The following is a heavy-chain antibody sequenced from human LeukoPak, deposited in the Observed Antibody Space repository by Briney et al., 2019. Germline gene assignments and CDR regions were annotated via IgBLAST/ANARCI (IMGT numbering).Heavy chain of an antibody. CDR1: GFTFSSYA. Sequence: GSLRLSCAASGFTFSSYAMHWVRQAPGKGLEWVAVISYDGSNKYYADSVKGRFTISRDNSKNTLYLQMNSLRAEDTAVYYCARDRALGGGGAFDIWGQGTMVTVSS. V-gene: IGHV3-30*04. D-gene: IGHD2-15*01. CDR3: ARDRALGGGGAFDI. CDR2: ISYDGSNK. J-gene: IGHJ3*02.